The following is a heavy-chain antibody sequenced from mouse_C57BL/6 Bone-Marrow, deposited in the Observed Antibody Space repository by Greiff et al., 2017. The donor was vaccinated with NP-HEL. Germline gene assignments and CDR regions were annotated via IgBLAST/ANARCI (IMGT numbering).Heavy chain of an antibody. V-gene: IGHV2-9-1*01. CDR1: GFSLTSYA. CDR2: IWTGGGT. D-gene: IGHD1-1*01. J-gene: IGHJ1*03. Sequence: VKLEESGPGLVAPSQSLSITCTVSGFSLTSYAISWVRQPPGKGLEWLGVIWTGGGTNYNSALKSRLSISKDNSKSQVFLKMNSLQTDDTARYYCARNYYGSSQVPYFDVWGTGTTVTVSS. CDR3: ARNYYGSSQVPYFDV.